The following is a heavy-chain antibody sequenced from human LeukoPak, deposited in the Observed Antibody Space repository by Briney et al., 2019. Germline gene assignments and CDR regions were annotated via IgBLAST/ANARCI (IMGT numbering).Heavy chain of an antibody. J-gene: IGHJ4*02. CDR3: ARHRSGYYSVYYFDY. V-gene: IGHV4-59*08. D-gene: IGHD3-22*01. CDR2: IYYSGST. Sequence: SETLSLTCTVSCGSISSYYWSWIRQPPGKGLEWIGYIYYSGSTNYNPSLKSRVTISVDTSKNQFSLKLYSVTAADTAVYYCARHRSGYYSVYYFDYWGQGTLLTVSS. CDR1: CGSISSYY.